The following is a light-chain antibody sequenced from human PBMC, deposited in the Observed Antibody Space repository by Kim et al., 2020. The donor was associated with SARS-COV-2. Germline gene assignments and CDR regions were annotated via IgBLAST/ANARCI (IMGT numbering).Light chain of an antibody. J-gene: IGKJ5*01. CDR2: DAS. Sequence: EIVLTQSPATLSLSPGERATLSCRASQSVSSSLAWYQQKPGQAPRLLIYDASNRATGIPARFSGSGSGTVFTLTISSLEPEDFAVYYIKKSSNWPPITFGQGRRLE. CDR1: QSVSSS. V-gene: IGKV3-11*01. CDR3: KKSSNWPPIT.